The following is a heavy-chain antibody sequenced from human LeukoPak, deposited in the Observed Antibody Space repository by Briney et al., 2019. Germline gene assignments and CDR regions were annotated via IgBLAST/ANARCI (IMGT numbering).Heavy chain of an antibody. CDR2: IYQNGST. D-gene: IGHD6-19*01. V-gene: IGHV4-61*01. J-gene: IGHJ4*02. Sequence: PSETLSPTCTVSGGSVSSISYYWTWIRQSPGKGLEWIGHIYQNGSTNYFPSLETRLTISLDTSKNQFSLKLSSVTAADTAVYSCAKVSNGWPYFFDSWGQGVQVTVSS. CDR3: AKVSNGWPYFFDS. CDR1: GGSVSSISYY.